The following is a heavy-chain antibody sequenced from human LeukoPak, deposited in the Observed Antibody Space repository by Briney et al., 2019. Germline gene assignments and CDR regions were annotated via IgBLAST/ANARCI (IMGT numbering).Heavy chain of an antibody. J-gene: IGHJ2*01. CDR3: ARGESAAGTDGYWYFDL. CDR2: IYHSGST. D-gene: IGHD6-13*01. V-gene: IGHV4-38-2*02. Sequence: SETLSLTCTVSGYSISSGYYWGWIRQPPGKGLEWIGSIYHSGSTNYNPSLKSRVTISVDTSKNQFSLKLSSVTAADTAVYYCARGESAAGTDGYWYFDLWGRGTLVTVSS. CDR1: GYSISSGYY.